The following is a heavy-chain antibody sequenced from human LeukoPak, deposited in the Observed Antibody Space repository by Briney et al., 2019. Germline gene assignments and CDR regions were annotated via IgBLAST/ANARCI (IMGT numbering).Heavy chain of an antibody. CDR1: GGSFSGYY. CDR3: ARGRFSNYYGSSGYYKYYFDY. Sequence: PSETLSLTCAVYGGSFSGYYWSWIRQPPGKGLEWVGEINHSGSTNYNPSLKSRVTISVDTSKNQFSLKLSSVTAADTAVYDCARGRFSNYYGSSGYYKYYFDYWGQGTLVTVSS. D-gene: IGHD3-22*01. J-gene: IGHJ4*02. CDR2: INHSGST. V-gene: IGHV4-34*01.